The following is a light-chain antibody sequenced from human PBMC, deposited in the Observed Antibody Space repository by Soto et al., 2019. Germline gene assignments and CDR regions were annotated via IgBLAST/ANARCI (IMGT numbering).Light chain of an antibody. CDR2: EVS. J-gene: IGLJ3*02. Sequence: QSALTQPASVSGSPGQSITISCTGSSSDIGRYNYVSWYQQLPGKAPKLIIYEVSNRPSGVYDRFSGSKSGNTASLSISGLQTEDEADYYCGSYTSATTWVFGGGTKLTVL. CDR3: GSYTSATTWV. V-gene: IGLV2-14*03. CDR1: SSDIGRYNY.